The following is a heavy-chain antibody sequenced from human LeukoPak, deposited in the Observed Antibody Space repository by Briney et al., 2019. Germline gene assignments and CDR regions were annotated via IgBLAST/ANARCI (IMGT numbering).Heavy chain of an antibody. J-gene: IGHJ4*02. CDR1: GFTFSDYY. CDR2: ISGSGSTI. CDR3: ARRADYYDSSGYYDY. Sequence: GGSLRLSCAASGFTFSDYYMSWIRQAPGKGLEWVSYISGSGSTIYYADSVKGRFTISRDNAKNSLYLQMNSLRAEDTAVYYCARRADYYDSSGYYDYWGQGTLVTVSS. D-gene: IGHD3-22*01. V-gene: IGHV3-11*04.